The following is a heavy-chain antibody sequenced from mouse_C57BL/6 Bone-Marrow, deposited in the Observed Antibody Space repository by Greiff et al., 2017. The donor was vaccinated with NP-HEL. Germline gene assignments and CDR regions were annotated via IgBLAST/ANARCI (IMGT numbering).Heavy chain of an antibody. D-gene: IGHD2-3*01. V-gene: IGHV1-54*01. CDR1: GYAFTNYL. CDR2: INPGSGGT. Sequence: QVHVKQSGAELVRPGTSVKVSCKASGYAFTNYLIEWVKQRPGQGLEWIGVINPGSGGTNYNEKFKGKATLTADKSSSTAYMQLSSLTSEDSAVYFCARGEDGYPAWFAYWGQGTLVTVSA. CDR3: ARGEDGYPAWFAY. J-gene: IGHJ3*01.